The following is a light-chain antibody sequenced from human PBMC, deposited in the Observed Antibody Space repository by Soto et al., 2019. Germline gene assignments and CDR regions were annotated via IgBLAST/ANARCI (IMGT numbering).Light chain of an antibody. CDR2: GAS. CDR1: QSVSSSY. J-gene: IGKJ2*01. V-gene: IGKV3-20*01. Sequence: EIVLTQSPGTLSLSPGERATLSCRASQSVSSSYLAWYQQKPGQAPRLLIYGASSRATGIPDRFSGSGSGTDCTLTISRLEPEEFAGYYCQQYGSSAYTFGQGTKLEIK. CDR3: QQYGSSAYT.